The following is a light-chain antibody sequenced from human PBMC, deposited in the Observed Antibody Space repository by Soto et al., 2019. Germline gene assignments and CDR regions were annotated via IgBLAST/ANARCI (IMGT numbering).Light chain of an antibody. Sequence: DLQMTQSPSSLSASVGDRVTITCRASQSISSYLNWYQQKPGKAPKLLIYGASSLQSGVPSRISGSGSGTDFTLNISSLEPEDFATYYCQQSYRTPPTFGGGTKVEIK. J-gene: IGKJ4*01. CDR1: QSISSY. CDR3: QQSYRTPPT. CDR2: GAS. V-gene: IGKV1-39*01.